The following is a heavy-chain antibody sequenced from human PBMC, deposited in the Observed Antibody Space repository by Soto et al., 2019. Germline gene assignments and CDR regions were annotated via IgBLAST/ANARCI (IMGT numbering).Heavy chain of an antibody. CDR2: IIPIFGTA. CDR3: ARAHGSGSYHLYYYYGMDV. J-gene: IGHJ6*02. V-gene: IGHV1-69*13. D-gene: IGHD3-10*01. Sequence: VKVSCKASGGTFSSYAISWVRQAPGQGLEWMGGIIPIFGTANYAQKFQGRVTITADESTSTAYMELSSLRSEDTAVYYCARAHGSGSYHLYYYYGMDVWGQGTTVTVSS. CDR1: GGTFSSYA.